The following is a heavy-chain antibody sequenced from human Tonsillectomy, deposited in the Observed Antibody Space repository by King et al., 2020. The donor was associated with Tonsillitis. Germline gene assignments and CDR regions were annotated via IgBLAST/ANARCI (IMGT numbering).Heavy chain of an antibody. CDR2: IFSNDEK. V-gene: IGHV2-26*01. J-gene: IGHJ6*03. D-gene: IGHD3-3*01. Sequence: VTLKESGPVLVKPTETLTLTCTVSGFSLSTATLGVSWIRQPPGQALEWLAHIFSNDEKSYSPSLKSRLTISKDSSTSQVVLTMTNMDPVDTGTYSCARIDRLTDFWSDSKGVYYYYYMDVWGKGTTVTVSS. CDR1: GFSLSTATLG. CDR3: ARIDRLTDFWSDSKGVYYYYYMDV.